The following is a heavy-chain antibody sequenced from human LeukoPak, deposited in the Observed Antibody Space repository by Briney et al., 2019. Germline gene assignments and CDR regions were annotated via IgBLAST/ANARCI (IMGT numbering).Heavy chain of an antibody. CDR2: VAYSGSS. CDR3: ASVVRGVVTSNWFDP. Sequence: PSETLSLTCTVSGDSLNTYYGTWIRQTPGKGLEWIGFVAYSGSSNYNPSLKSRVSISIDTSKNQFSLALTSVTPADTAVYYCASVVRGVVTSNWFDPWGQGTLVTVSS. CDR1: GDSLNTYY. J-gene: IGHJ5*02. V-gene: IGHV4-59*01. D-gene: IGHD2-21*02.